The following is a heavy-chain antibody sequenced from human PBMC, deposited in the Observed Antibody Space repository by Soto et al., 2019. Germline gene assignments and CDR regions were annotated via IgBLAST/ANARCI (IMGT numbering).Heavy chain of an antibody. D-gene: IGHD6-19*01. CDR1: GYTFSSYG. Sequence: ASVKVSCKASGYTFSSYGISWVRQAPGQGLEWLGWIHSDNPNTKEAQKFQGRVTMTADTSTSTAYMELRSLRSDDTATYYCAHRPSGWYLFDYWGQGTLVTVSS. CDR3: AHRPSGWYLFDY. V-gene: IGHV1-18*04. J-gene: IGHJ4*02. CDR2: IHSDNPNT.